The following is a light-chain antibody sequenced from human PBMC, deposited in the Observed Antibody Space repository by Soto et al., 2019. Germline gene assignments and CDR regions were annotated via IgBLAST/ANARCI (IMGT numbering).Light chain of an antibody. CDR1: QTISTW. Sequence: DIQMTQSPSTLSASVGDRVTITCRASQTISTWLAWYQQKPGKAPNLLIYDVSSLESGVPSRFSGSGSGTEFTLTISSLQPDDSATYYCQQYNNLWTFGQGTKVEIK. CDR3: QQYNNLWT. J-gene: IGKJ1*01. CDR2: DVS. V-gene: IGKV1-5*01.